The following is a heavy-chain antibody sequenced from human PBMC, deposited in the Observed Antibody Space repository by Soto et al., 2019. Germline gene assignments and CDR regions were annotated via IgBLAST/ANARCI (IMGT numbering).Heavy chain of an antibody. V-gene: IGHV4-31*03. CDR1: GGSISSGGYY. CDR3: ARFSRNGGNPDFDY. CDR2: IYYSGST. J-gene: IGHJ4*02. D-gene: IGHD2-15*01. Sequence: SETLSLTCTVSGGSISSGGYYWSWIRQHPGKGLEWIGYIYYSGSTYYNPSLKSRVTISVGTSKNQFSLKLSSVTAADTAVYYCARFSRNGGNPDFDYWGQGTLVTVSS.